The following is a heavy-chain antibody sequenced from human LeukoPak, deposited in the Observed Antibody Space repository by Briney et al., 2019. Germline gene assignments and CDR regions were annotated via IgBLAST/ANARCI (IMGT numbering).Heavy chain of an antibody. CDR2: IYYSGST. Sequence: SETLSLTCTVSGGSISSGGYYWSWIRQHPGKGLEWIGYIYYSGSTYYNPSLKSRVTISVDTSKNQFSLKLSSVTAADTAVYYCAGDGRANRRGYYYGMDVWGKGTTVTVSS. CDR3: AGDGRANRRGYYYGMDV. D-gene: IGHD1-14*01. J-gene: IGHJ6*04. CDR1: GGSISSGGYY. V-gene: IGHV4-31*03.